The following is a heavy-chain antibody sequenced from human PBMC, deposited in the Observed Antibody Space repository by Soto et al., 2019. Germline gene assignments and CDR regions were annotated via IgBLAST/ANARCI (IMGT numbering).Heavy chain of an antibody. CDR1: GLTFSNYA. J-gene: IGHJ3*01. D-gene: IGHD6-19*01. V-gene: IGHV3-23*01. CDR2: SSDTGGST. Sequence: PGGSLRLSCAASGLTFSNYAMNGFRQAPGKGLECVSVSSDTGGSTYYADSAKGRFTISRDNSKNTLYRQMNSLRAEDTAIYYCVKEGSGWYSRGSFDFWGRGTLVTVSS. CDR3: VKEGSGWYSRGSFDF.